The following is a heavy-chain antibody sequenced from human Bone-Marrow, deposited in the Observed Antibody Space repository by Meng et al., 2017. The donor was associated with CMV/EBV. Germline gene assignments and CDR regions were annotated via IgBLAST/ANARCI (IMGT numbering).Heavy chain of an antibody. D-gene: IGHD6-13*01. CDR2: IYYSGST. V-gene: IGHV4-39*06. Sequence: RLQRQESGPGLGKPSETPSLTCTGSGGSISSSSYYWGWIRQPPGKGLEWIGSIYYSGSTYYNPSLKSRVTISVDTSKNQFSLKLSSVTAADTAVYYCARDGLGGSWHYWGQGTLVTVSS. CDR1: GGSISSSSYY. J-gene: IGHJ4*02. CDR3: ARDGLGGSWHY.